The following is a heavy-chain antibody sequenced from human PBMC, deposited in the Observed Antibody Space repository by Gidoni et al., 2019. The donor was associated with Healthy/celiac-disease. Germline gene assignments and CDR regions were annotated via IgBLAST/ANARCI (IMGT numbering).Heavy chain of an antibody. CDR3: ARGDGGCYFW. Sequence: QVQLQPGGAGLLKPSETLSLTCAVYGGAFSGYYWSWIRQPPGKGREWIGEINHSGSTNYNPSLKSRVTISVDTSKNQFSLKLSSVTAADTAVYYCARGDGGCYFWWVQGTLVTVSS. V-gene: IGHV4-34*01. J-gene: IGHJ4*02. D-gene: IGHD2-8*01. CDR2: INHSGST. CDR1: GGAFSGYY.